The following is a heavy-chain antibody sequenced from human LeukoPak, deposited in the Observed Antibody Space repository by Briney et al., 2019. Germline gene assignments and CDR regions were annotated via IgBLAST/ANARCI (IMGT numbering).Heavy chain of an antibody. CDR2: ISSSSSTI. Sequence: GGSLRLSCAASGFTFSSYSMNWVRQAPGKGLEWVSYISSSSSTIYYADSVKGRFTISRDNAKSSLYLQMNSLRAEDTAVYYCARNDFWSGYYMDVWGKGTTVTVSS. D-gene: IGHD3-3*01. CDR1: GFTFSSYS. CDR3: ARNDFWSGYYMDV. J-gene: IGHJ6*03. V-gene: IGHV3-48*01.